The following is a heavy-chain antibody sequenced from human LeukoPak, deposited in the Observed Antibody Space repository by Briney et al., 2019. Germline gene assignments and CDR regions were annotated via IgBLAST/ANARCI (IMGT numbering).Heavy chain of an antibody. D-gene: IGHD3-22*01. CDR3: ARESFPVYDSSGYPEAFDI. V-gene: IGHV3-48*02. J-gene: IGHJ3*02. CDR2: ISSSSSTI. Sequence: GGPLRLSCAASGFTFSSYSMNWVRQAPGKGLEWVSYISSSSSTIYYADSVKGRFTISRDNAKNSLYLQMNSLRDEDTAVYYCARESFPVYDSSGYPEAFDIWGQGTMVTVSS. CDR1: GFTFSSYS.